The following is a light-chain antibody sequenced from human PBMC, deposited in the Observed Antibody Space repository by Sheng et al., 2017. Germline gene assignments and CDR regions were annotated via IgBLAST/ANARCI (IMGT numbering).Light chain of an antibody. CDR1: QSLVDTDGSTY. J-gene: IGKJ2*01. Sequence: EVVLTQSPPSLPVSLGQPASISCRSSQSLVDTDGSTYLSWFHQRPGQSPRRLFYKVYNRDAGVPGRFSGSGSGTYFTLEISRVEAEDVGVYYCMQGTHWPPVTFGQGTKLEI. CDR2: KVY. V-gene: IGKV2-30*01. CDR3: MQGTHWPPVT.